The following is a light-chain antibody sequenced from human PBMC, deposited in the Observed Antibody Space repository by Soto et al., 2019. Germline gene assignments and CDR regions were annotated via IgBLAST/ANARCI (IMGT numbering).Light chain of an antibody. Sequence: EIVMTQSPATLSVSPGERATLSCRASPSVSSNLAWYQQKPGQAPRLLIYGASTRATGIPARFSGSGSGTESTLTISSLQSEDFAVFYCQQYNNWPPLTFGGGTKVEIK. CDR1: PSVSSN. CDR3: QQYNNWPPLT. V-gene: IGKV3-15*01. CDR2: GAS. J-gene: IGKJ4*01.